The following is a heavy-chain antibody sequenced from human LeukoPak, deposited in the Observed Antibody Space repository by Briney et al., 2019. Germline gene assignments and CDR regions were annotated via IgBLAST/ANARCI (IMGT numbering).Heavy chain of an antibody. J-gene: IGHJ6*03. CDR1: GFTFSSYS. CDR3: ARGMATIYGKFYYYYYYYMDV. Sequence: GGSLRLSCAASGFTFSSYSMNWVRQASGKGLEWVSSISSSSSYIYYADSVKGRFTISRDNAKNSLYLQMNSLRAEDTAVYYCARGMATIYGKFYYYYYYYMDVWGKGTTVTVSS. D-gene: IGHD5-24*01. CDR2: ISSSSSYI. V-gene: IGHV3-21*01.